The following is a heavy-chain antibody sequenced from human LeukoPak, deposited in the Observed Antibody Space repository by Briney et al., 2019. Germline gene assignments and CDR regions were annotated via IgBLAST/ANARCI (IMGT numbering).Heavy chain of an antibody. Sequence: GGSLRLSCAASGFTFSDYYMSWIRQAPGKGLEWVSCISSSSSYTNYADSVKGRFTISRDNAKNSLYLQMNSLRAEDTAVYYCARDRYYDSSGYYYALDYWGQGTLVTVSS. J-gene: IGHJ4*02. V-gene: IGHV3-11*06. CDR1: GFTFSDYY. CDR3: ARDRYYDSSGYYYALDY. D-gene: IGHD3-22*01. CDR2: ISSSSSYT.